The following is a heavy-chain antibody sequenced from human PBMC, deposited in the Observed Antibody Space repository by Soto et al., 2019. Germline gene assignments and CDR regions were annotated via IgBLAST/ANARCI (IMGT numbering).Heavy chain of an antibody. CDR1: GGSISSYY. CDR2: IYYSGST. CDR3: ARGSAAIMVD. Sequence: QVPLQESGPGLLKPSETLSLTCTVSGGSISSYYWSWIRQPPGKGLEWIGYIYYSGSTNYNPSLKSRVTISVDTSKNQFSLKLSSVTAADTAVYYCARGSAAIMVDWGQGTLVTVSS. V-gene: IGHV4-59*01. D-gene: IGHD2-2*01. J-gene: IGHJ4*02.